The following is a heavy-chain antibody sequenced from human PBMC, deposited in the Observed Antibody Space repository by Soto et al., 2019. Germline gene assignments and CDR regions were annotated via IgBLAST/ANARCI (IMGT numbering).Heavy chain of an antibody. V-gene: IGHV4-59*01. CDR2: IYYSGST. CDR1: GGSISSYY. Sequence: PSGTLSLTCSVSGGSISSYYWSWIRQPPGKGLEWIGYIYYSGSTNYNPSLKSRVTISVDTSKNQFSLKLSSVTAADTAVYYCAREGRQQFPGGMDVWGQGTTVTVSS. D-gene: IGHD6-13*01. J-gene: IGHJ6*02. CDR3: AREGRQQFPGGMDV.